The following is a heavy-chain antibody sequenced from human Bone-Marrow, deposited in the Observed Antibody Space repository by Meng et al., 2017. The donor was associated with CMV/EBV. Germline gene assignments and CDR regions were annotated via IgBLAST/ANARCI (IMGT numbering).Heavy chain of an antibody. Sequence: SCAASGFPFSSYAMHWVSQAPGKGLEWVAVISDDGSNKYYADSVKGRFTISRDNSKNTLYLQMNSLRAEDTAVYYCARTMRIRHMVLRVFPWGYYGMDVWGQGTTVTVSS. CDR3: ARTMRIRHMVLRVFPWGYYGMDV. J-gene: IGHJ6*02. V-gene: IGHV3-30-3*01. CDR2: ISDDGSNK. CDR1: GFPFSSYA. D-gene: IGHD3-3*01.